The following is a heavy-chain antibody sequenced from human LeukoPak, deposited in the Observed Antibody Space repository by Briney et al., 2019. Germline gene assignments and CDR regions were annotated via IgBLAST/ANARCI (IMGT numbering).Heavy chain of an antibody. CDR2: INPSGGST. D-gene: IGHD3-3*01. CDR3: ARDLRSVVDYDFWSGYYPSVAFDI. Sequence: ASVKVSCKTSGYTFTAYFLHWVRQAPGQGLEWMGIINPSGGSTSYAQKFQGRVTMTRDMSTSTVYMELSSLRSEDTAVYYCARDLRSVVDYDFWSGYYPSVAFDIWGQGTMVTVSS. V-gene: IGHV1-46*01. J-gene: IGHJ3*02. CDR1: GYTFTAYF.